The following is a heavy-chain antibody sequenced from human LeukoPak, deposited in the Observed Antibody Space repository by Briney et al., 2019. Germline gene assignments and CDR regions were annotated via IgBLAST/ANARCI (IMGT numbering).Heavy chain of an antibody. Sequence: SVKVSCKASGGTFSSYAISWVRQAPGQGLEWMGGIIPIFGTANYAQKFQGRVTITADESTSTAYMELSSLRSEDTAVYYCARDLLGQQLDPGNLLDVWGKGTTVTVSS. V-gene: IGHV1-69*13. CDR3: ARDLLGQQLDPGNLLDV. CDR2: IIPIFGTA. D-gene: IGHD6-13*01. CDR1: GGTFSSYA. J-gene: IGHJ6*04.